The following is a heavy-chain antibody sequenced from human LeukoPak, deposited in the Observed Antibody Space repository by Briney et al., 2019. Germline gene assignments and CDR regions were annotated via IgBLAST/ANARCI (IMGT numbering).Heavy chain of an antibody. Sequence: GGSLRLSCAASGFTFSSYSMNWVRQAPGKGLEWVSSISSSSSYIYYADSVKGRFTIPRDNAKNSLYLQMNSLRAEDTAVYYCARDLPGYCSSTSCSSNGMDVWGQGTTVTVSS. J-gene: IGHJ6*02. CDR2: ISSSSSYI. D-gene: IGHD2-2*01. CDR1: GFTFSSYS. V-gene: IGHV3-21*01. CDR3: ARDLPGYCSSTSCSSNGMDV.